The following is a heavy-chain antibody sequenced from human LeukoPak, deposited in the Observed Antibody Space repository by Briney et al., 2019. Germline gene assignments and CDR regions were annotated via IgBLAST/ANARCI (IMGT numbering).Heavy chain of an antibody. Sequence: SETLSLTCTVSDDSVSSDSWSWIRQAPGKGLEWIGDKYYSGDTNYAPSLKSRVTISVDTSKNQFSLKLSSVTAADTAVSYCARIIAGRLDFWGQGTLVTVSS. CDR2: KYYSGDT. CDR1: DDSVSSDS. D-gene: IGHD6-6*01. J-gene: IGHJ4*02. V-gene: IGHV4-59*02. CDR3: ARIIAGRLDF.